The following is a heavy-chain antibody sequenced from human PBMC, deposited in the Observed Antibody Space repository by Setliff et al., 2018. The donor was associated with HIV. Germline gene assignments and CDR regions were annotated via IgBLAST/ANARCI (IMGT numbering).Heavy chain of an antibody. D-gene: IGHD5-18*01. Sequence: SETLSLTCSVSGGPISSSTYFWDWIRQPPGKGLEWIGSIYYSGNTYYNPSLKSRVTISVEASKNQISLKLTAVTAADSAVYYCAREGGYSFGFNYFDYWGQGTLVTVS. CDR1: GGPISSSTYF. CDR3: AREGGYSFGFNYFDY. V-gene: IGHV4-39*02. J-gene: IGHJ4*02. CDR2: IYYSGNT.